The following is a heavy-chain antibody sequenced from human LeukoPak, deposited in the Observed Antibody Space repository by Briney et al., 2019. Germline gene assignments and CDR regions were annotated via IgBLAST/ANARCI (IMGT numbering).Heavy chain of an antibody. Sequence: EASVKVSCKASGYTFTGYYMHWVRQAPGQGLEWMGWINPNTGGTNYAQKFQGRVTMTRDTSISTAYMELSRLRSDDTAVYYCARLGGIAVAGTGYWGQGTLVTVSS. J-gene: IGHJ4*02. CDR1: GYTFTGYY. D-gene: IGHD6-19*01. CDR2: INPNTGGT. V-gene: IGHV1-2*02. CDR3: ARLGGIAVAGTGY.